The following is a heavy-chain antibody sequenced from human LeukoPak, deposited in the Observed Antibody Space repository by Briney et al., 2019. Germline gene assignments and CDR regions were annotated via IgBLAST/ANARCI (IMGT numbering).Heavy chain of an antibody. V-gene: IGHV3-7*03. J-gene: IGHJ4*02. CDR2: IKLDGSEK. CDR3: ARDQCDTWSRRGNFDS. D-gene: IGHD3-3*01. CDR1: GFTFGKYW. Sequence: GGSLRLSCVASGFTFGKYWMSWVRQAPGKGLEWLANIKLDGSEKNYVDSVKGRFTICRDNTKNSLYLQMNSLRVEDTAVFYCARDQCDTWSRRGNFDSWGQGTLVIVSS.